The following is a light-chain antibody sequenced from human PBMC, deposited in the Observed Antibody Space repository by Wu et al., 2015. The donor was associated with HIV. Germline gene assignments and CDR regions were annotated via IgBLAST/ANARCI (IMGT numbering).Light chain of an antibody. J-gene: IGKJ5*01. CDR3: QQYGASPLT. V-gene: IGKV3-20*01. CDR2: GAS. CDR1: QSVSNNY. Sequence: EIVMTQSPATLSVSPGESATLSCRASQSVSNNYVAWYHQKPGQTPTLLIYGASSRATGIPDRFSGSGSGADFTLTIRRLEPEDFAVYYCQQYGASPLTFGQGTRLEIK.